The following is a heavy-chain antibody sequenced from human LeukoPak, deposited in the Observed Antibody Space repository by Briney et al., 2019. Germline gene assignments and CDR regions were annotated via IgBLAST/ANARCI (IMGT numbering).Heavy chain of an antibody. V-gene: IGHV1-3*01. CDR2: INAGNGNT. J-gene: IGHJ5*02. CDR1: GYTFTSYA. CDR3: ARGIVVVPWSGWFDP. D-gene: IGHD2-2*01. Sequence: ASVKVSCTASGYTFTSYAMHWVRQAPGQRLEWMGWINAGNGNTKYSQKFQGRVTITRDTSASTAYMELSSLRSEDTAVYYCARGIVVVPWSGWFDPWGQGTLVTVSS.